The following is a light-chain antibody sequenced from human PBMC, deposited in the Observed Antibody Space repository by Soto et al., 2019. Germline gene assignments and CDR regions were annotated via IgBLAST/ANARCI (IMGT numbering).Light chain of an antibody. CDR3: QQYNSNSEIS. CDR1: QSIGRW. V-gene: IGKV1-5*03. Sequence: DIQMTQSPSTLSASVGDRVTITCRASQSIGRWLAWYQQKPGKAPNLLIYKASTLESGVPSRFSGSGSGTDFTLTISSLQPDDFATYYCQQYNSNSEISFGPGTKVDIK. CDR2: KAS. J-gene: IGKJ3*01.